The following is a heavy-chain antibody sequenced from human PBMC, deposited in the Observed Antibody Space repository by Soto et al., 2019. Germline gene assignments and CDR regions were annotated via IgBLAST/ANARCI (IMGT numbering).Heavy chain of an antibody. CDR3: ARAPAAGTDYYFYYMDV. CDR1: GGSFNGYY. D-gene: IGHD2-2*01. CDR2: INHSGST. Sequence: SETMSLTCAVYGGSFNGYYWSWIRQHPGKGLEWIGEINHSGSTNYNPSLKSRVTILVDTSKNQFSLKLSSVTAADTAVYYCARAPAAGTDYYFYYMDVWGKGTTVTV. V-gene: IGHV4-34*01. J-gene: IGHJ6*03.